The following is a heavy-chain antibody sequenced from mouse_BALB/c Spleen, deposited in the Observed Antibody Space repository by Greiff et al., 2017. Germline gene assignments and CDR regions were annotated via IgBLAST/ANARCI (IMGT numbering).Heavy chain of an antibody. J-gene: IGHJ4*01. D-gene: IGHD3-3*01. Sequence: EVKLVESGGGLVQPGGSRKLSCAASGFTFSSFGMHWVRQAPEKGLEWVAYISSGSSTIYYADTVKGRFTISRDNPKNTLFLQMTSLRSEDTAMYYCARSRGRAMDYWGQGTSVTVSS. CDR2: ISSGSSTI. CDR1: GFTFSSFG. V-gene: IGHV5-17*02. CDR3: ARSRGRAMDY.